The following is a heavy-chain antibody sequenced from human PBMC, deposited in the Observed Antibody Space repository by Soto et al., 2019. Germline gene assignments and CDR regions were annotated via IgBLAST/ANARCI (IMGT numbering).Heavy chain of an antibody. D-gene: IGHD3-10*01. J-gene: IGHJ4*02. CDR1: GGSFSGYY. CDR2: INHSGST. CDR3: ARARGNYYGSGRQLNYFDY. V-gene: IGHV4-34*01. Sequence: SETLSLTCAASGGSFSGYYWSWIRQPPGKGLEWIGEINHSGSTNYNPSLKGRVTISVDTSKNQFSLKLSSVTAADTAVYYCARARGNYYGSGRQLNYFDYWGQGTLVTVSS.